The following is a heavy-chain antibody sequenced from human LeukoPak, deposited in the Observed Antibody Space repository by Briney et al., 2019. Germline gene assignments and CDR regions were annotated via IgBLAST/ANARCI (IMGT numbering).Heavy chain of an antibody. V-gene: IGHV3-72*01. CDR1: GFTFSEHY. CDR2: IRNKAYSYST. J-gene: IGHJ4*02. D-gene: IGHD6-6*01. CDR3: ARVRGGSSWDLDY. Sequence: PGGSLRLSCAGSGFTFSEHYMDWVRQAPGKGLEWVGRIRNKAYSYSTEYAASVKGRFTISRDDSKNSLYLQTNGLKIEDTALYYCARVRGGSSWDLDYWGQGTLVTVPS.